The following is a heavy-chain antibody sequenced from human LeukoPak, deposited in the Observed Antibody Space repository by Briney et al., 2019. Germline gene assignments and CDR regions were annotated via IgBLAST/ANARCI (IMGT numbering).Heavy chain of an antibody. Sequence: PSETLSLTCTVSGGSLSSYYWSWIRQPAGKGLEWIGRIYTSGSTSYNPSLKSRVTMSVDTSKNQLSLKLSSVTAADTAVYYCAREDSKFGSGSLRPLYHFDYWGQGTLVTVSS. J-gene: IGHJ4*02. CDR1: GGSLSSYY. CDR3: AREDSKFGSGSLRPLYHFDY. CDR2: IYTSGST. V-gene: IGHV4-4*07. D-gene: IGHD3-10*01.